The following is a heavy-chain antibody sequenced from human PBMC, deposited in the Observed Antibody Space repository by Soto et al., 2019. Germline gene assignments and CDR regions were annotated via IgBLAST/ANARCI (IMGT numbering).Heavy chain of an antibody. D-gene: IGHD6-13*01. CDR2: INHSGST. CDR1: GGSFSGYY. V-gene: IGHV4-34*01. Sequence: PSETLSLTCAVYGGSFSGYYWSWIRQPPGKGLEWIGEINHSGSTNYNPSLKSRVTISVDTSKNQFSLKLSSVTAADTAVYYCARAPIAEAGSVYYYGMDVGGKGTTVTVSS. CDR3: ARAPIAEAGSVYYYGMDV. J-gene: IGHJ6*04.